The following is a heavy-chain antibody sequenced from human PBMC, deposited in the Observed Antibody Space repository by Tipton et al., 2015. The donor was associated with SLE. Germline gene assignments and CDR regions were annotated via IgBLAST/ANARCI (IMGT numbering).Heavy chain of an antibody. CDR3: ARGRGREFLDY. Sequence: SLRLSCAASGFTFSTSAMHWVRQAPGKGLEWVAVIWYDGSNKFYADSVKGRFTISRDNSKNTVSLQMNSLRVEDTAVYFCARGRGREFLDYWGQGTLVTVSS. CDR1: GFTFSTSA. V-gene: IGHV3-33*01. J-gene: IGHJ4*02. CDR2: IWYDGSNK. D-gene: IGHD3-16*01.